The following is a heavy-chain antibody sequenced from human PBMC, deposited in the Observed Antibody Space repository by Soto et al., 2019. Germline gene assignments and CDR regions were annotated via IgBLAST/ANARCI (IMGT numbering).Heavy chain of an antibody. V-gene: IGHV3-30*09. CDR2: ISYGGDNK. D-gene: IGHD6-13*01. CDR3: AKARHSTSWYGLEADF. Sequence: QVQLVESGGGVVQPGRSLRLSCAASGFIFSDYAMHGVRQAPGKGLEWVAVISYGGDNKYYADSVRGRFAISRDNLKNTLDLQMNSLNPEDTAVYHCAKARHSTSWYGLEADFWGQGTLVTVSS. J-gene: IGHJ4*02. CDR1: GFIFSDYA.